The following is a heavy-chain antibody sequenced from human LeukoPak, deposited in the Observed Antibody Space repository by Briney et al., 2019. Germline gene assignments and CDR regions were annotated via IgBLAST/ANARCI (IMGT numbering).Heavy chain of an antibody. V-gene: IGHV4-34*01. CDR2: INHSGST. CDR3: ARGRLYDSSGYLRMPFDY. Sequence: PSDTLSLTCAVYGGSFSGYYWCWIRQPPGKGLEWIGEINHSGSTNYNPSLKSRVTISVDTSKNQFSLKLSSVTAADTAVYYCARGRLYDSSGYLRMPFDYWGQGTLVTVSS. CDR1: GGSFSGYY. J-gene: IGHJ4*02. D-gene: IGHD3-22*01.